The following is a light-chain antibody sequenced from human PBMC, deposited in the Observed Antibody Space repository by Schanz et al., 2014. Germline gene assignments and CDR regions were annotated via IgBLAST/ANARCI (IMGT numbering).Light chain of an antibody. J-gene: IGLJ2*01. V-gene: IGLV2-11*01. CDR3: CSYAGNYTRV. CDR1: SSDVGGYNY. CDR2: DVS. Sequence: QSVLTQPRSVSGSPGQSVTISCTGASSDVGGYNYVSWYQQHPGKAPKLIIYDVSRRPSGVPDRFSGSKSGNTASLTISGLQAEDEADYYCCSYAGNYTRVFGGGTKVTVL.